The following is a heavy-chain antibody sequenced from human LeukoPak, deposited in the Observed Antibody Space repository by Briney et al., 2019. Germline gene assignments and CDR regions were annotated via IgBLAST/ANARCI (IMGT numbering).Heavy chain of an antibody. CDR1: GYSISSGYY. J-gene: IGHJ4*02. Sequence: SETLSLTCAVSGYSISSGYYWGWIRQPPGKGLEWIGSIYHSGNTYYNPSLKRRVTISVDTSKNQFSLKLSSVTAADTAVYYCARRPGGSTASYYFDYWGQGTLVTVSS. CDR3: ARRPGGSTASYYFDY. V-gene: IGHV4-38-2*01. CDR2: IYHSGNT. D-gene: IGHD3-16*01.